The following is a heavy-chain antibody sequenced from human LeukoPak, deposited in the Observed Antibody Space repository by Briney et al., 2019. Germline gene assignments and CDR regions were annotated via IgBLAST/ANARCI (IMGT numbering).Heavy chain of an antibody. J-gene: IGHJ4*02. CDR2: INSSSSYI. V-gene: IGHV3-21*01. Sequence: GGSLRLSCAASGFTFSSYSMNWVRQAPGKGLEWVSSINSSSSYIYYADSVKGRFTISRDNAKNSLYLQMNSLTAEDTAVYYCTALGEVGYDYFAYFDYWGQGTLVTVSS. D-gene: IGHD5-12*01. CDR1: GFTFSSYS. CDR3: TALGEVGYDYFAYFDY.